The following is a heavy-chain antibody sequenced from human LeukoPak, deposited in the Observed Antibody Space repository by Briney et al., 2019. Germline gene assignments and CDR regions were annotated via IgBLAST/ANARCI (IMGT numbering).Heavy chain of an antibody. J-gene: IGHJ4*02. D-gene: IGHD6-13*01. Sequence: AGGSLRLSCAASGFTFSSYSMNWVRQAPGKGLEWVSYISSSSSTIYYADSVKGRFTISRDNAKNSLYLQMNSLRAEDTAVYYCARGGQQLVGYHFDYWGQGTLVIVSS. CDR1: GFTFSSYS. CDR2: ISSSSSTI. V-gene: IGHV3-48*01. CDR3: ARGGQQLVGYHFDY.